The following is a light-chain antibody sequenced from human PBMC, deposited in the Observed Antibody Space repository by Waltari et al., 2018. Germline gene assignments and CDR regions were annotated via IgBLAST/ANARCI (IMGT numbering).Light chain of an antibody. CDR3: IQSLEALWT. V-gene: IGKV2-28*01. J-gene: IGKJ1*01. CDR2: LGS. CDR1: QSLEHRSRNNY. Sequence: QSLEHRSRNNYLEWYLQKPRQCTKLLIYLGSSRASGDPDRFSGSGTDTDYTLKISRVDAWDVGVYYCIQSLEALWTFGEGTKVEI.